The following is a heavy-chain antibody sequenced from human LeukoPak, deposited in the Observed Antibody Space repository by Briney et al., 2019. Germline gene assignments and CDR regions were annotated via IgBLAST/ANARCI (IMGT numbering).Heavy chain of an antibody. Sequence: SETLSLTCTVSDGSISSSSYYWGWIREPPGKGLEWIGSIYYSGSTYYNPSLKSRVTMSVDTSKNQFSLKLSSVTAADTAVYYCARHIVGATMRIDYWGQGTLVTVSS. D-gene: IGHD1-26*01. CDR3: ARHIVGATMRIDY. J-gene: IGHJ4*02. CDR2: IYYSGST. CDR1: DGSISSSSYY. V-gene: IGHV4-39*01.